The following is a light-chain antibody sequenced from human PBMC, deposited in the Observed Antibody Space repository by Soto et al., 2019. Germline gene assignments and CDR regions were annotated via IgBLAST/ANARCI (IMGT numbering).Light chain of an antibody. CDR3: QQYNSDPTWT. J-gene: IGKJ1*01. CDR2: KST. V-gene: IGKV1-5*03. Sequence: DIQMTQSPSTLSASVGDRVTITCRASQSIGNLLAWYQQKPGKAPKLLSYKSTSLETGVPSRFSGSGSGTEFTLTISSLQPDDFATYYCQQYNSDPTWTFGQGTKVEIK. CDR1: QSIGNL.